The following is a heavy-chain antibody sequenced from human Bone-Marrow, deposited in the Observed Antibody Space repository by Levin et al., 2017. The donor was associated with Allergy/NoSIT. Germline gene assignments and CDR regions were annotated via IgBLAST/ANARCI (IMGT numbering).Heavy chain of an antibody. CDR2: IIKDGSRA. CDR1: GFTFSSYS. Sequence: QPGGSLRLSFAASGFTFSSYSMNWVRQAPGKGVEWVADIIKDGSRAYYVDSVEGRFTISRDNAKNSLFLQMNSLRVDDAAVYYCARDWGDNNRAFDYWGQGTLVTVSS. D-gene: IGHD1/OR15-1a*01. J-gene: IGHJ4*02. CDR3: ARDWGDNNRAFDY. V-gene: IGHV3-7*03.